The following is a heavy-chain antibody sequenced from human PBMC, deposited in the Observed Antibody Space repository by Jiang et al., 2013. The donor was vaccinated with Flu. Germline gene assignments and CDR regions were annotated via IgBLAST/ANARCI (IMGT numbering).Heavy chain of an antibody. Sequence: PGLVKPSGTLSLTCAVSGGSISSSNWWSWVRQPPGKGLEWIGEIYHSGSTNYNPSLKSRVTISVDKSKNQFSLKLSSVTAADTAVYYCARDLGAYYDFWSGYYPLWGQGTLVTVSS. CDR2: IYHSGST. CDR3: ARDLGAYYDFWSGYYPL. J-gene: IGHJ4*02. D-gene: IGHD3-3*01. CDR1: GGSISSSNW. V-gene: IGHV4-4*02.